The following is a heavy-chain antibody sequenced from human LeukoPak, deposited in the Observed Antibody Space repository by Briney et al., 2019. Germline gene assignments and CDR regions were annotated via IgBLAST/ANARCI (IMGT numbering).Heavy chain of an antibody. D-gene: IGHD2-8*01. CDR3: AKDQSCTNDVCHGDFDY. J-gene: IGHJ4*02. Sequence: PGGSLRLSCAASGFIFSSYAMSWVRQASGKGLEWVSTISGSGGSTYYADSVKGRFTISRDNSKNTVYLQMNSLRAEDTAVYYCAKDQSCTNDVCHGDFDYWGQGTLVTVSS. CDR2: ISGSGGST. V-gene: IGHV3-23*01. CDR1: GFIFSSYA.